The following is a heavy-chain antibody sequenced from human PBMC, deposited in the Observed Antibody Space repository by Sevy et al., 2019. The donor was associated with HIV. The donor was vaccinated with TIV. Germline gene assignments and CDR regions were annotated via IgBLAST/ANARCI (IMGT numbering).Heavy chain of an antibody. Sequence: SETLSLTCTVSGASINEYYWSWLRQPPGKGLEWIAYIFRGSTSSNPSLRSRVTISLDTSNSQFSLNVRSVSAADTAMYYCARAYDGWPFDYWGQRTLVTVSS. J-gene: IGHJ4*02. V-gene: IGHV4-59*01. CDR3: ARAYDGWPFDY. CDR1: GASINEYY. CDR2: IFRGST. D-gene: IGHD3-22*01.